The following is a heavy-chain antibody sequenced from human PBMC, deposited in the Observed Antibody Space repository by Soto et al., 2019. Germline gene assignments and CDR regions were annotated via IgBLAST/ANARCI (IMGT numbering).Heavy chain of an antibody. V-gene: IGHV4-30-2*01. CDR3: ARKQLLLRFLEWSGGFDP. CDR1: GGSISSGGYS. J-gene: IGHJ5*02. CDR2: IYHSGST. D-gene: IGHD3-3*01. Sequence: SETLSLTCAVSGGSISSGGYSWSWIRQPPGKGLEWIGYIYHSGSTYYNPSLKSRVTISVDRSKNQFSLKLSSVTAADTAVYYCARKQLLLRFLEWSGGFDPWGQGTLVTVSS.